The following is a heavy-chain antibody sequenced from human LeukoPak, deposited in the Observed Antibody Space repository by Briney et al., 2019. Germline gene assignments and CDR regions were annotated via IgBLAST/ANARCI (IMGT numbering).Heavy chain of an antibody. CDR3: ARVRGLGVITPYFDY. CDR1: GGSVSSGSFY. V-gene: IGHV4-61*01. Sequence: SETLSLTCTVSGGSVSSGSFYWSWMRQPPGKTLEWIGYIYYSGSTDYTPSLKSRVTISLDTSKNQFSLKLTSVTAADTAVYYCARVRGLGVITPYFDYWGQGTLVTVSS. CDR2: IYYSGST. J-gene: IGHJ4*02. D-gene: IGHD3-16*02.